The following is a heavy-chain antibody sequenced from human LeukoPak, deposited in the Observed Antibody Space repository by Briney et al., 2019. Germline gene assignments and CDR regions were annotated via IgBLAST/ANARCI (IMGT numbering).Heavy chain of an antibody. J-gene: IGHJ4*02. D-gene: IGHD5-24*01. CDR3: ARDRGLEYFDY. CDR2: IYHSGST. Sequence: PSETLSLTCTVSGGSISSGGYYWSWIRQPPGKGLEWIGYIYHSGSTYYNPSLKSRVTISVDTSKNQFSLKLSSVTAADTAVYYCARDRGLEYFDYWGQGTLVTVSS. V-gene: IGHV4-30-2*01. CDR1: GGSISSGGYY.